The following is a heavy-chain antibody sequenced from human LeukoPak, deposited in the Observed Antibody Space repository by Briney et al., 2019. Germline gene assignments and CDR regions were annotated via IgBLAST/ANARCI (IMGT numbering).Heavy chain of an antibody. CDR2: IYYSGST. Sequence: SKTLSLTCTVSGGSISSSSYYWGWIRQPPGKGLEWIGSIYYSGSTYYNPSLKSRVAISVDTSKNQFSLKLSSVTAADTAVYYCARVSSTSCYDYWGQGTLVTVSS. D-gene: IGHD2-2*01. V-gene: IGHV4-39*01. J-gene: IGHJ4*02. CDR3: ARVSSTSCYDY. CDR1: GGSISSSSYY.